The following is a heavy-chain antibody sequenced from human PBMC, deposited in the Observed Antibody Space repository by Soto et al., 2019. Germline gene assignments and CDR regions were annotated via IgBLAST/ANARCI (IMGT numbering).Heavy chain of an antibody. CDR3: AKCPESDFGSWFDY. V-gene: IGHV3-30*18. Sequence: QVQLVESGGGVVQPGRSLRLSCAASGFTFSGHGMHWVRQAPGKGLEWVAVISYDGVNKFYADSVKGRFTISRDNSKDTLDLKMNSLRTEDTAVYYCAKCPESDFGSWFDYCGQGIVVTVSS. CDR2: ISYDGVNK. D-gene: IGHD3-3*01. J-gene: IGHJ4*02. CDR1: GFTFSGHG.